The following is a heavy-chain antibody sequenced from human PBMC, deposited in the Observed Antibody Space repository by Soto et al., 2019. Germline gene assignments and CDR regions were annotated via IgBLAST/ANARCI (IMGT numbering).Heavy chain of an antibody. CDR2: INHSGST. CDR3: ATARRLSYYYYYMDV. CDR1: GGSFSGYY. J-gene: IGHJ6*03. Sequence: SETLSLTCAVYGGSFSGYYWSWIRQPPGKGLEWIGEINHSGSTNYNPSLKSRVTISVDTSKNQFSLKLSSVTAADTAVYYCATARRLSYYYYYMDVWGKGTTVTVSS. V-gene: IGHV4-34*01. D-gene: IGHD5-12*01.